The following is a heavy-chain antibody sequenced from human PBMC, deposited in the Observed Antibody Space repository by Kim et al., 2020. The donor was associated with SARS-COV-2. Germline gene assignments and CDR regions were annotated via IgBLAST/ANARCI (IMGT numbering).Heavy chain of an antibody. D-gene: IGHD6-19*01. V-gene: IGHV1-46*01. CDR2: INPSGGST. CDR3: ARDRAEAVAGTGRSDY. J-gene: IGHJ4*02. Sequence: ASVKVSCKASGYTFTSYYMHWVRQAPGQGLEWMGIINPSGGSTSYAQKFQGRVTMTRDTSTSTVYMELSSLRSEDTAVYYCARDRAEAVAGTGRSDYWGQGTLVTVSS. CDR1: GYTFTSYY.